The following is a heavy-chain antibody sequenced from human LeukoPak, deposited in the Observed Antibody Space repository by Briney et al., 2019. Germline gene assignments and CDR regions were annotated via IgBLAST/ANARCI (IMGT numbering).Heavy chain of an antibody. CDR3: AKDPGRVTATRAEYFQH. D-gene: IGHD2-21*02. Sequence: GGSLRLSCAASGFTFHDYAMHWVRQAPGKGLEWVSGISWNSGSIGYADSVKGRFTISRDNAKNSLYLQMNSLRAEDTALYYCAKDPGRVTATRAEYFQHWGQGTLVTVSS. J-gene: IGHJ1*01. CDR1: GFTFHDYA. V-gene: IGHV3-9*01. CDR2: ISWNSGSI.